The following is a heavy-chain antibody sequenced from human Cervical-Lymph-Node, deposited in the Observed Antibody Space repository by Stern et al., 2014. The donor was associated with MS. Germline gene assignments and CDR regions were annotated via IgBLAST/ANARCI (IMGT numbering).Heavy chain of an antibody. Sequence: EVQLVESGAEVKKPGESLRISCEVSGYRFTNNWIGWVRQMHGKGLEWMGIIYPGDSETRSSPSFQGQVTILVDKSNTTAYLQWSSLKASDTAIYYCARRGDGYMGIDYWGQGTLVTVSS. D-gene: IGHD5-24*01. V-gene: IGHV5-51*03. CDR1: GYRFTNNW. J-gene: IGHJ4*02. CDR2: IYPGDSET. CDR3: ARRGDGYMGIDY.